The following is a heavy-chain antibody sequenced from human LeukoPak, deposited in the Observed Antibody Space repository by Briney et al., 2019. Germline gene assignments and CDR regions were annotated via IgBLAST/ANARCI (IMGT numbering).Heavy chain of an antibody. Sequence: PGGSLRLSCAASGFTFSSSAMSWVRLAPGKGLEWVSGISGSDGSTYYADSVKGRFTISRDNSKNTLFLQMNSLRAEDTAVYYCAKDQNWEGGYWGQGTLVTVSS. CDR2: ISGSDGST. CDR3: AKDQNWEGGY. V-gene: IGHV3-23*01. CDR1: GFTFSSSA. D-gene: IGHD7-27*01. J-gene: IGHJ4*02.